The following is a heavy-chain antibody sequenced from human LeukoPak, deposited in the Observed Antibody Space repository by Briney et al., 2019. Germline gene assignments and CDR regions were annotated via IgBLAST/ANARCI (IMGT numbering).Heavy chain of an antibody. V-gene: IGHV3-30*04. CDR2: ISYDGRKT. CDR1: GFTFSTYT. J-gene: IGHJ4*02. D-gene: IGHD3-10*01. Sequence: PGGSLRLSCTASGFTFSTYTMHWVRQAPGKGLEWLAVISYDGRKTDYADSVKGRLTISRDNSKNTVYLQMNGLRSDDTAVYYCARDLFSRRMNYYGSGSYFAYWGQGTLVTVSS. CDR3: ARDLFSRRMNYYGSGSYFAY.